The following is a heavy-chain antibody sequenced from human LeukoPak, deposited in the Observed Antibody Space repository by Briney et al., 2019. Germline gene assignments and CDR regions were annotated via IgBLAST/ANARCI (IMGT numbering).Heavy chain of an antibody. D-gene: IGHD5-18*01. V-gene: IGHV4-59*11. CDR3: ASGGYSYGYGYYFDY. Sequence: PSETLSLTCTVSGGSISSHYWSWIRQPPGKGLEWIGYIYYSGSTNYNPSLKSRVTISVDTSKNQFSLKLSSVTAADTAVYYCASGGYSYGYGYYFDYWGQGTLVTVSS. CDR2: IYYSGST. J-gene: IGHJ4*02. CDR1: GGSISSHY.